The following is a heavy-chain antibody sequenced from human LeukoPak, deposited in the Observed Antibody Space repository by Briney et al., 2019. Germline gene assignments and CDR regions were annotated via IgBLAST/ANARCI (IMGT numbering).Heavy chain of an antibody. J-gene: IGHJ6*03. V-gene: IGHV1-8*02. CDR3: ARTQYSGYDFVSYYYYYYMDV. CDR2: MNPNSGNT. Sequence: ASVKVSCKASGYTFTSYDINWVRQATGQGLEWMGWMNPNSGNTGYEQKFQGRVTMTRNTSISTAYMELSSLRSEDTAVYYCARTQYSGYDFVSYYYYYYMDVWGKGTTVTVSS. D-gene: IGHD5-12*01. CDR1: GYTFTSYD.